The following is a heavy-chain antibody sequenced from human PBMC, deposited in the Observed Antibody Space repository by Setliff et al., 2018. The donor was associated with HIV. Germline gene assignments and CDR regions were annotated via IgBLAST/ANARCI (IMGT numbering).Heavy chain of an antibody. CDR2: ISESGSNT. V-gene: IGHV3-23*01. Sequence: PGGSLRLSCAASGFTFSSFSMNWVRQAPGKGLEWISTISESGSNTYFADSVKGRFTISRDNSKNTMYLQMNSLRAEDTAVYYCAKDGQGYCSGGSCYPDYWGQGTPVTVSS. J-gene: IGHJ4*02. CDR3: AKDGQGYCSGGSCYPDY. D-gene: IGHD2-15*01. CDR1: GFTFSSFS.